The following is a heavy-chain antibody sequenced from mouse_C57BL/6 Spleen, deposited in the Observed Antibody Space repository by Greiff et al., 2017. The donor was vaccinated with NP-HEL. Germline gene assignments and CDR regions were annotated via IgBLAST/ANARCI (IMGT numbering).Heavy chain of an antibody. Sequence: QVQLQQPGAELVMPGASVKLSCKASGYTFTSYWMHWVKQRPGQGLEWIGEIDPSDSYTNYNQKFKGKSTLTVDKSSSAAYMQLSSLTSEDSAVYCCARSMATVVAAWFAYWGQGTLVTVSA. CDR1: GYTFTSYW. D-gene: IGHD1-1*01. CDR2: IDPSDSYT. CDR3: ARSMATVVAAWFAY. J-gene: IGHJ3*01. V-gene: IGHV1-69*01.